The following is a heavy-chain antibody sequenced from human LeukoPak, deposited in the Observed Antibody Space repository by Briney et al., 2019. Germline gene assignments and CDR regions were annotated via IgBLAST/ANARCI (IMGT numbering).Heavy chain of an antibody. J-gene: IGHJ4*02. D-gene: IGHD3-3*01. CDR1: GFTFSSYA. V-gene: IGHV3-23*01. CDR2: ISGSGGST. Sequence: PGGSLRLSCAASGFTFSSYAMSWVRQAPGKGLEWVSAISGSGGSTYYADSVKGRFTISRDNSKNTLYLQMNSLRAEDTAVYYCARDHLFFWSVHLIHYYFDYWGQGTLVTASS. CDR3: ARDHLFFWSVHLIHYYFDY.